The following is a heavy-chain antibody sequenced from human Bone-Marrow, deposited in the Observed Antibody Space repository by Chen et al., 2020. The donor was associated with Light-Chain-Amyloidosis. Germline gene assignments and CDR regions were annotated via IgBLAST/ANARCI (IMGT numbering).Heavy chain of an antibody. D-gene: IGHD3-9*01. J-gene: IGHJ4*02. CDR3: ARTLRYGHQVYFDY. Sequence: QVQLVESGGGVVQPGTSLRLSCVGSGFPFSSHAMHWVRQAPGRGLEWVAGISFDGRADSVQGRFTVSRDNSKSTLYLQMDSLRPDDTAVYHCARTLRYGHQVYFDYWGQGTLVTVSS. CDR2: ISFDG. CDR1: GFPFSSHA. V-gene: IGHV3-30*04.